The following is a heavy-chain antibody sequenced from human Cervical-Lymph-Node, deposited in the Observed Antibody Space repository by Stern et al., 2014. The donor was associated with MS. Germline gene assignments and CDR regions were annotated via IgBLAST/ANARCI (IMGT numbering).Heavy chain of an antibody. D-gene: IGHD3-3*01. CDR2: ISAYNGNT. Sequence: QVQLVESGAEVKKPGASVKVSCKASGYTFTSYGISWVRQAPGQGLEWMGWISAYNGNTNYAQKLQGRVTMTTDTSTSTAYMELRSLRSDDTAVYYCARSLRDYYDFWSGYQSWGQGTLVTVSS. CDR3: ARSLRDYYDFWSGYQS. V-gene: IGHV1-18*01. J-gene: IGHJ4*02. CDR1: GYTFTSYG.